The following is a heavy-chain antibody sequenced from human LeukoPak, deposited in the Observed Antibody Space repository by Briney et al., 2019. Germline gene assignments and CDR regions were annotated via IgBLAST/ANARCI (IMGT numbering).Heavy chain of an antibody. Sequence: PGRSLRLSCAASGFTFSSYAMHWVRQAPGKGLEWVAVISYDGSNKYYADSVKGRFTISRDNPKNTLYLQMNSLRAEDTAVYYCAREENLSMVRGVIITYFDYWGQGTLVTVSS. CDR3: AREENLSMVRGVIITYFDY. V-gene: IGHV3-30-3*01. J-gene: IGHJ4*02. CDR2: ISYDGSNK. CDR1: GFTFSSYA. D-gene: IGHD3-10*01.